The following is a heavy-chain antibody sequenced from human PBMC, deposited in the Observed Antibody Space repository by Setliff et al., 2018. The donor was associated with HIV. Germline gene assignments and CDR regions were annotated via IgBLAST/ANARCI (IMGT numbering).Heavy chain of an antibody. Sequence: SETLSLTCAVYGGSFTTYYWSWIRQTPGKGLEWIGENNHGGSTNYNPSLKSRVTISVDRSKNQFFLKLTSVTAADMAVYYCARGSYRGSGYFVRYFDSWAQGMLVTVSS. J-gene: IGHJ4*02. CDR3: ARGSYRGSGYFVRYFDS. CDR2: NNHGGST. CDR1: GGSFTTYY. V-gene: IGHV4-34*01. D-gene: IGHD3-3*01.